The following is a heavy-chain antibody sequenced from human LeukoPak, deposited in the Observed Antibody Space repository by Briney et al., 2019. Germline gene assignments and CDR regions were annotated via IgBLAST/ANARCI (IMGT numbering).Heavy chain of an antibody. CDR1: GFTLDGYG. CDR3: ARVRGGLSYSMDV. CDR2: IDWNGGNA. V-gene: IGHV3-20*01. J-gene: IGHJ6*02. Sequence: RGSLRLSCAASGFTLDGYGMSWVRQAPGKGLEWVSAIDWNGGNAGYAESVKGRFTISRDNSKNSLYLDLNSLRAEDTALYHCARVRGGLSYSMDVWGQETTVTVSS.